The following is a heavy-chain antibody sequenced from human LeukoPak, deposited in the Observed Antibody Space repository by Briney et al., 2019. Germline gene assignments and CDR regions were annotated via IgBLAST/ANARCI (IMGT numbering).Heavy chain of an antibody. Sequence: GGSLRLSCVASGFTFTTYAMDWVRQAPGKGLEWVANIKQDGSEKNYVDSVKGRFTIFRDNARNSLYLQMNSLRAEDTAVYYCASHSYGYNHWGQGTLVIVSS. D-gene: IGHD3-16*01. CDR3: ASHSYGYNH. CDR1: GFTFTTYA. V-gene: IGHV3-7*01. J-gene: IGHJ5*02. CDR2: IKQDGSEK.